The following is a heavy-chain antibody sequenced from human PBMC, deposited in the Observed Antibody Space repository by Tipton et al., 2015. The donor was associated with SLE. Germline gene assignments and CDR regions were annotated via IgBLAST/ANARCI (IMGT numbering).Heavy chain of an antibody. V-gene: IGHV4-59*01. Sequence: TLSLTCTVSGGSIFSSYWSWIRQPPGKGLEWIGCIYFSGSTNYNPSLRSRVTMSVDSSNSQFSLKLSSVTAADTAVYYCARGMVTWRGAIVGVDVWGQGTTVNVSS. CDR3: ARGMVTWRGAIVGVDV. CDR1: GGSIFSSY. J-gene: IGHJ6*02. CDR2: IYFSGST. D-gene: IGHD2-21*02.